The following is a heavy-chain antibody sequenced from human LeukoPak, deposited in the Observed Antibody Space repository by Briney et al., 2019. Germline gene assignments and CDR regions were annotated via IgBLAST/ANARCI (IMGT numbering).Heavy chain of an antibody. D-gene: IGHD4-23*01. Sequence: GGSLRLSCAASGFTFTSFEMNWVRQAPGKGLEWVSYIGSAGTIIYYADSVKGRFTISRDNAKNSLYLQMNSLRGEDTAVYYCARVRDYDGYYFDYWGHGTLVTVSS. J-gene: IGHJ4*01. CDR3: ARVRDYDGYYFDY. CDR1: GFTFTSFE. CDR2: IGSAGTII. V-gene: IGHV3-48*03.